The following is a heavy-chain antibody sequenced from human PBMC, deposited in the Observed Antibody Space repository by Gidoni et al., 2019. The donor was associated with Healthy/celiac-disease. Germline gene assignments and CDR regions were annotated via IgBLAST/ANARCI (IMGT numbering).Heavy chain of an antibody. CDR2: IKQDGSEK. Sequence: EVQLVESGGGLVQPGGSLRLSCAASGFTFSSYWMSWVRPAPGKWLEWVANIKQDGSEKYYVDSVKGRFTISRDNAKNSLYLQMNSLRAEDTAVYYCARVSTIMDDYGDYEIDYWGQGTLVTVSS. J-gene: IGHJ4*02. V-gene: IGHV3-7*01. CDR3: ARVSTIMDDYGDYEIDY. D-gene: IGHD4-17*01. CDR1: GFTFSSYW.